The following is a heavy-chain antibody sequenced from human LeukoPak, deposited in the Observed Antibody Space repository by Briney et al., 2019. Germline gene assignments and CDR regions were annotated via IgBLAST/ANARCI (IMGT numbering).Heavy chain of an antibody. Sequence: GASVKVSCKASGYTFTSYYMHWVRQAPGQGLEWMGWISSYNGNTNYAQKFQGTVTMTTDTSTRTAYLELRSLTSDDTAVYYCARSGYSGYDWYNYWGQGTLVTVSS. J-gene: IGHJ4*02. CDR2: ISSYNGNT. CDR3: ARSGYSGYDWYNY. V-gene: IGHV1-18*04. D-gene: IGHD5-12*01. CDR1: GYTFTSYY.